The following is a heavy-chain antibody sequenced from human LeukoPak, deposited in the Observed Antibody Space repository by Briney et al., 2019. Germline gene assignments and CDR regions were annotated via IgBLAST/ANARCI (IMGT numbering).Heavy chain of an antibody. J-gene: IGHJ4*02. V-gene: IGHV3-7*01. Sequence: PGGSLRLSCAASGFTFSNYWMTWVRRAPGKGLEWVANIRRDGSETHYVDSVMGRFTISRDNAKNSLYLQMNSLRAEDTAMYYCARVLPGFFDYWGRGTLVIVSS. CDR3: ARVLPGFFDY. CDR2: IRRDGSET. CDR1: GFTFSNYW.